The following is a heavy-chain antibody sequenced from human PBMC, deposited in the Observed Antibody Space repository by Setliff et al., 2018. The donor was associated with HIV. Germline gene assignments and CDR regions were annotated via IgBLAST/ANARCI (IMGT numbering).Heavy chain of an antibody. V-gene: IGHV4-59*11. CDR1: GGSISSHY. J-gene: IGHJ3*02. CDR2: IYYSGSA. Sequence: PSETLSLTCTVSGGSISSHYWSWIRQPPGKGLEWIGYIYYSGSANYNPSLKSRVTISVDTSKNQFSLKLSSVTAADTAVYYCARDGSYAGFDAFDIWGQGTMVTVSS. D-gene: IGHD2-2*01. CDR3: ARDGSYAGFDAFDI.